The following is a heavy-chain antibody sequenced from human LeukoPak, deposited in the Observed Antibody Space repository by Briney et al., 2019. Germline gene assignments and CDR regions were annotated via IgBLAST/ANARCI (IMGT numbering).Heavy chain of an antibody. D-gene: IGHD2-8*01. J-gene: IGHJ4*02. Sequence: SETLSLTCAVYGGSLSGYYWTWIRQPPGQGLEWIGEISLTGLTHYNPSLESRVTVSLDKSKNQLSLNLTSVTAADTAVYYCSRENGAFSPFGYWGQGTLVTVLS. V-gene: IGHV4-34*01. CDR1: GGSLSGYY. CDR3: SRENGAFSPFGY. CDR2: ISLTGLT.